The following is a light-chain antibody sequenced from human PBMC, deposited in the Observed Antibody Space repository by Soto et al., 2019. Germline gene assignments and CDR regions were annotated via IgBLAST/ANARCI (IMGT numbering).Light chain of an antibody. V-gene: IGKV3-20*01. J-gene: IGKJ1*01. CDR3: QKYDTSPRT. CDR1: QSVSSNY. Sequence: EVMLTQSPGTLSLSPGERATLSCRASQSVSSNYLAWYQQKSGQAPRLLIYGASNRAAGIPDRFSGSGSGTDFTLTIRRLEHEDFAVYYCQKYDTSPRTFGQGTKVEFK. CDR2: GAS.